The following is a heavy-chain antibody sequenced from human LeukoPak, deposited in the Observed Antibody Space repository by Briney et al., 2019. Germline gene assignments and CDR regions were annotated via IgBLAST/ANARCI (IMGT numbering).Heavy chain of an antibody. J-gene: IGHJ4*02. D-gene: IGHD5-24*01. CDR3: AKDERGYNRPIDY. CDR2: VSGSGSYT. CDR1: GFTFKEYA. V-gene: IGHV3-23*01. Sequence: PGGSLRPSCAASGFTFKEYAMNWVRQAPGKGLEWVSTVSGSGSYTYYADSVKGRFTISRDNSKNMVYLQMNNLRAEDMAVYYCAKDERGYNRPIDYWGQGILVTVSS.